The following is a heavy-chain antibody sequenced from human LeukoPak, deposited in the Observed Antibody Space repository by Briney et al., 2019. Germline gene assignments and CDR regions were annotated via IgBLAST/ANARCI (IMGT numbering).Heavy chain of an antibody. Sequence: ASVKVSCKASGYTFTSYGISWVRQAPGQGLEWMGWISAYNGNTNYAQKLQGRVTMTTDTSTSTAHMELRSLRSDDTAVYYCASGYYDSSGYYLGDAFDIWGQGTMVTVSS. V-gene: IGHV1-18*01. J-gene: IGHJ3*02. D-gene: IGHD3-22*01. CDR1: GYTFTSYG. CDR3: ASGYYDSSGYYLGDAFDI. CDR2: ISAYNGNT.